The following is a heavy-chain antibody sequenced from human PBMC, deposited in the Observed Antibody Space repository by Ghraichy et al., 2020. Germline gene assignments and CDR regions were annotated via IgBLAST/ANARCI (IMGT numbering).Heavy chain of an antibody. Sequence: ASVKVSCKASGYTFTSYGFAWVRQAPGESLEWMGWISGYNVNANYAQKLQGRVTMTTDTSTSTAYMELKSLRSDDTAVYYCARDYSSGEQNWFGPWGQGTLVIVSS. CDR1: GYTFTSYG. V-gene: IGHV1-18*01. CDR3: ARDYSSGEQNWFGP. J-gene: IGHJ5*02. CDR2: ISGYNVNA. D-gene: IGHD3-22*01.